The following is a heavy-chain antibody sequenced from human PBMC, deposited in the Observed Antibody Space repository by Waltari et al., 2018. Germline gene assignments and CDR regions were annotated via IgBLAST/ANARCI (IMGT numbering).Heavy chain of an antibody. D-gene: IGHD3-10*01. CDR3: SRLDGYYYGLGSYSYFFNY. J-gene: IGHJ4*01. Sequence: QLQLQESGPGLVKPSETLSLTCAVSGDSISNSNYYWGWIRQSQGKGPEWVGSTSDSENTYYNPSRKSRVTISVDTSKNQFSLKLGSVTAADTAVYYCSRLDGYYYGLGSYSYFFNYWGHGTLVTVSS. CDR2: TSDSENT. V-gene: IGHV4-39*01. CDR1: GDSISNSNYY.